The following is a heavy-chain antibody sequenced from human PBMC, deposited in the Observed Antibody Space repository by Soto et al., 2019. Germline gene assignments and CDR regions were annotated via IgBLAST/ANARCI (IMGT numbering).Heavy chain of an antibody. CDR3: AKDSLVAIFWGDKSLNWFDP. V-gene: IGHV3-23*01. Sequence: PGGSLRLSCAASGFTFSSYAMSWVRQAPGKGLEWVSAISGSGGSTYYADSVKGRFTISRDNSKNTLYLQMNSLRAEDTAVYYCAKDSLVAIFWGDKSLNWFDPRGQGNLVTVSS. D-gene: IGHD3-9*01. CDR1: GFTFSSYA. CDR2: ISGSGGST. J-gene: IGHJ5*02.